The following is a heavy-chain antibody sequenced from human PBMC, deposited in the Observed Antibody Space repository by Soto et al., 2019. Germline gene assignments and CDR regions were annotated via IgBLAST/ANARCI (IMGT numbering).Heavy chain of an antibody. D-gene: IGHD6-19*01. J-gene: IGHJ4*02. V-gene: IGHV5-51*01. Sequence: GESLKISCQVSGYVFANQWIGCVRQMPGKGLEWMGIIYPADSDTRYSPSFQGRFTISRDSSKNTVSLEMTSLRAEDTAVYYCAEGGRQWLVTSDFNYWGQGALVTVSS. CDR2: IYPADSDT. CDR3: AEGGRQWLVTSDFNY. CDR1: GYVFANQW.